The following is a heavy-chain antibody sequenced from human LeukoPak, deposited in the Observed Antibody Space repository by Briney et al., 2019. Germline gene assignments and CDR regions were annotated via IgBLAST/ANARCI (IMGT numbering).Heavy chain of an antibody. CDR1: GFTFDDYG. CDR2: INWNGGST. D-gene: IGHD6-13*01. CDR3: ARDGWDSRKVIAAAGENYFEY. J-gene: IGHJ4*02. Sequence: GGSLRLSCAASGFTFDDYGMSWVRQAPGKGLEWVSGINWNGGSTGYADSVKGRFTISRDNAKNSLYLQMNSLRAEDTALYYCARDGWDSRKVIAAAGENYFEYWGQGTLVTVSS. V-gene: IGHV3-20*04.